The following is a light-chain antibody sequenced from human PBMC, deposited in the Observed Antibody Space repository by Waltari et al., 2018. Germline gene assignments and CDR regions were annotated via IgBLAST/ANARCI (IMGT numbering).Light chain of an antibody. J-gene: IGLJ3*02. Sequence: SSNIGAGSDVHWYQQLPGTAPKLLIYGTSIRPSGVPDRFSGSKSGTSASLAITGLQAEDEADYYCQSYDSSLTGSVFGGGTKLTVL. CDR3: QSYDSSLTGSV. CDR2: GTS. V-gene: IGLV1-40*01. CDR1: SSNIGAGSD.